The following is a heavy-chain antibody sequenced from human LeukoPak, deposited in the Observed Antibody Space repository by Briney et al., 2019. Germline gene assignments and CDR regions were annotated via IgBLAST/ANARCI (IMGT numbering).Heavy chain of an antibody. J-gene: IGHJ4*02. D-gene: IGHD3-10*01. CDR1: GFTFSSYW. CDR3: ASFFGRITMVRGVIPYYFDY. CDR2: IKQDGSEK. Sequence: PGGSLRLSCAASGFTFSSYWMSWVRQAPGKGLEWVANIKQDGSEKYYVDSVKGRFTISRDNAKNSLYLQMNSLRAEDTAEYYCASFFGRITMVRGVIPYYFDYWGQGTLVTVSS. V-gene: IGHV3-7*01.